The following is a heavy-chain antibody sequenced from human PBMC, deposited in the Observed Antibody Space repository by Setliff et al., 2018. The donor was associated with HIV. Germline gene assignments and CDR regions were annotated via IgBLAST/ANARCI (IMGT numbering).Heavy chain of an antibody. V-gene: IGHV4-4*09. CDR2: IHSTGRT. CDR1: GDSIIDSY. CDR3: ARLSVVIHDTFDV. D-gene: IGHD3-22*01. J-gene: IGHJ3*01. Sequence: PSETLSLTCTVSGDSIIDSYWSWVRQPPGKGLEWIGYIHSTGRTNYSPSLKSRVTTPVDTSKNHFSLRLRSVTAADTAVYYCARLSVVIHDTFDVWGHGTMVTVSS.